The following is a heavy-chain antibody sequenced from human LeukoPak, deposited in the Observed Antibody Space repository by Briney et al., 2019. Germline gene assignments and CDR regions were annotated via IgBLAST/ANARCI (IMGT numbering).Heavy chain of an antibody. D-gene: IGHD6-6*01. CDR2: IKYDGSEK. CDR3: ARSNSFDY. J-gene: IGHJ4*01. Sequence: GGSLRLSCAASGFTFSSYAMSWVRQAPGKGLEWVAHIKYDGSEKSYVDSVKGRFTISRDNAKNSLYLQMSSLRAEDTAVYYCARSNSFDYWGHGTLVTVSS. V-gene: IGHV3-7*01. CDR1: GFTFSSYA.